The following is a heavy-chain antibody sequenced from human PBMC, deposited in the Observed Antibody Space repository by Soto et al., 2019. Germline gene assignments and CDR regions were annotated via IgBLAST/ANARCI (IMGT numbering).Heavy chain of an antibody. D-gene: IGHD5-12*01. CDR2: ISGYNGNT. CDR1: GYTFTRYV. V-gene: IGHV1-18*01. Sequence: QVQLLQSGAEVKKPGASVRVSCKTSGYTFTRYVVSWVRQAPEQGLEWLGWISGYNGNTKQAHKFEGRVLLTTDTAANSANMELRSLTSNDTAVYYCAKGSEYSTPLSFDAGGQGTLVNDSS. J-gene: IGHJ4*02. CDR3: AKGSEYSTPLSFDA.